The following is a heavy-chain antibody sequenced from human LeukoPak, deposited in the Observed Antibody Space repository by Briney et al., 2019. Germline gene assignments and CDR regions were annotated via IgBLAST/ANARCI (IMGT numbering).Heavy chain of an antibody. CDR3: AREGRSDYGASRSFDI. J-gene: IGHJ3*02. V-gene: IGHV1-46*01. Sequence: ASVKVSCKASGYSFTNYYMHCVRHVPGQGPEWMGLINPSGGTKYAQKFQDRVTMTRDMSTSTIYMELSSLTSEDRAVYYCAREGRSDYGASRSFDIWGQGTMVTVSS. CDR2: INPSGGT. CDR1: GYSFTNYY. D-gene: IGHD4-17*01.